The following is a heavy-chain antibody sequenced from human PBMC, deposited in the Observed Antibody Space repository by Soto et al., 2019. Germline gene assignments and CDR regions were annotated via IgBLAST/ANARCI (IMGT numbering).Heavy chain of an antibody. J-gene: IGHJ5*02. Sequence: GGSLRLSCAASGFTLSGSAIHWVRQASGKGLEWVGRIRTKANNYATAFGASVKGSFTISRDNAKNSLYLQMNSLRAEDTAFYYCAKDRSSGAYNWFDPWGQGILVTVSS. CDR1: GFTLSGSA. CDR2: IRTKANNYAT. D-gene: IGHD6-19*01. V-gene: IGHV3-73*01. CDR3: AKDRSSGAYNWFDP.